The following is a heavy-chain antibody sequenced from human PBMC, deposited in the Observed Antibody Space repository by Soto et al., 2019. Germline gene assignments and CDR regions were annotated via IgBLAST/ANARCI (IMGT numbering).Heavy chain of an antibody. D-gene: IGHD3-10*01. Sequence: PGVSLRRSCAAAGCTFNNYARSWVRQAPGKGREWVSAISGNGISTYYADSVRGRFTISRDSPENTLFLQRNNLRPDATAVYHGTRGPISMVRGAENWLDPWGPGTLVTVSS. J-gene: IGHJ5*02. CDR2: ISGNGIST. V-gene: IGHV3-23*01. CDR3: TRGPISMVRGAENWLDP. CDR1: GCTFNNYA.